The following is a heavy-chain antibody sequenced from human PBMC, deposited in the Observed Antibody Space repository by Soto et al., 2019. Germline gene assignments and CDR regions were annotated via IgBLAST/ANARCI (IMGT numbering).Heavy chain of an antibody. CDR3: AKATATSGGAFEI. D-gene: IGHD1-1*01. J-gene: IGHJ3*02. CDR1: GFICSSYD. Sequence: GGSLRPSCAVSGFICSSYDMSWVRQAPGKGLEWVSTILVGGSTHYEDSVKGRFTISRDTSKNTVYLQMNSLTAGDTAFYYCAKATATSGGAFEIYGQGTMVTVSS. V-gene: IGHV3-23*01. CDR2: ILVGGST.